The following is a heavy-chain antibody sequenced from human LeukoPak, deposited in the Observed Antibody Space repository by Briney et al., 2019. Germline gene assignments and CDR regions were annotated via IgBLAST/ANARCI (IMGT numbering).Heavy chain of an antibody. D-gene: IGHD3-10*01. V-gene: IGHV6-1*01. J-gene: IGHJ4*02. CDR3: ARGVGSGSYPDHYFDY. Sequence: SQTLSLTCAISGGSVSSNSAAWNWIRQSPSRGLEWLGRTYYRSKWYNDYAVSVKSRITITPDTSTNQFSLQLNSVTPGDTAVYYCARGVGSGSYPDHYFDYWGQGTLVTVSS. CDR1: GGSVSSNSAA. CDR2: TYYRSKWYN.